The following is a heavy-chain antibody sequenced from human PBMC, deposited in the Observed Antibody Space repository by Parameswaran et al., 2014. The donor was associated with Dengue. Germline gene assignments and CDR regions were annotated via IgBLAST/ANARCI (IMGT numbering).Heavy chain of an antibody. Sequence: RWIRQPPGKGLEWIGYIYYSGSTNYNPSLKSRVTISVDTSKNQFSLKLSSVTAADTAVYYCARDRVINLAGYHYYGMDVWGQGTTVTVSS. D-gene: IGHD3-16*01. V-gene: IGHV4-59*01. J-gene: IGHJ6*02. CDR3: ARDRVINLAGYHYYGMDV. CDR2: IYYSGST.